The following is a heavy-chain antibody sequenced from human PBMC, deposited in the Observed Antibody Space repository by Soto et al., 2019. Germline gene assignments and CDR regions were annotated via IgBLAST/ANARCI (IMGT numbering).Heavy chain of an antibody. Sequence: GSGPTLVTPTETLTLTCSVSGFSLTNGRMGVSWIRQPPGKALEWLAHFFSDAERSYSTSMQSRLNMYKDSSGSQVVLTMTNMAPADTATYFCARMDGDYNYYGLDVWGHGIAVTVSS. V-gene: IGHV2-26*01. CDR3: ARMDGDYNYYGLDV. J-gene: IGHJ6*02. CDR2: FFSDAER. CDR1: GFSLTNGRMG. D-gene: IGHD4-17*01.